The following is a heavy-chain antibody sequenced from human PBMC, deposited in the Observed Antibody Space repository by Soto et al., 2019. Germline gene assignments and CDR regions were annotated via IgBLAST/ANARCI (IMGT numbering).Heavy chain of an antibody. D-gene: IGHD2-15*01. CDR2: IWYDGSNK. J-gene: IGHJ4*02. CDR3: ASVCSGGSCFDY. V-gene: IGHV3-33*01. Sequence: ESGGGVVQPGRSLRLSCAASGFTFSSYGMHWVRQAPGKGLEWVAVIWYDGSNKYYADSVKGRFTISRDNSKNTLYLQMNSLRAEDTAVYYCASVCSGGSCFDYWGQGTLVTVSS. CDR1: GFTFSSYG.